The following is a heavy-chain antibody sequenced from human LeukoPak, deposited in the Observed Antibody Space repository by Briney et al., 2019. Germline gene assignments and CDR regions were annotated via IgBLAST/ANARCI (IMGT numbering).Heavy chain of an antibody. D-gene: IGHD4-23*01. J-gene: IGHJ6*03. CDR2: ISTSTTYK. CDR1: GFTFSSYN. V-gene: IGHV3-21*01. CDR3: PRVDYGGYYYYMDV. Sequence: GGSLRLSCAASGFTFSSYNMNWVRQAPGKGLEWVSSISTSTTYKYYADSVKGRFTISRDNAKNSLYLQMNGLRAEDTAVYYCPRVDYGGYYYYMDVWGKATTVTVSS.